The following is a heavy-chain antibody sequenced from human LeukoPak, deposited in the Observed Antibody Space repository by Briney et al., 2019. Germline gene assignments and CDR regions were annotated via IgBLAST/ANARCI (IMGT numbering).Heavy chain of an antibody. CDR2: IYYSGST. V-gene: IGHV4-59*01. CDR1: GGSMNFYY. CDR3: ARHYGP. J-gene: IGHJ5*02. Sequence: PSETLSLTCTVSGGSMNFYYWNWIRQPPGKGLEWIGYIYYSGSTNYNPSLKSRVTVSVDTSKNQLSLKLNSVTAADTAVYYCARHYGPWGQGTLVTVSS. D-gene: IGHD3-16*01.